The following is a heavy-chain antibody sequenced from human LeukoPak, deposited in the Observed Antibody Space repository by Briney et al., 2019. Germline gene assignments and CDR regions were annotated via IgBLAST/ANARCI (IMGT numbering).Heavy chain of an antibody. V-gene: IGHV3-48*03. CDR2: ISSGGYP. D-gene: IGHD2-8*02. CDR1: GFTFSSYV. CDR3: ARERGSGPGRGWFDP. J-gene: IGHJ5*02. Sequence: GGSLRLSCAASGFTFSSYVMNWIRQAPGKGLEWVAYISSGGYPSYAASVKGRFTISRDNGENSLSLQMKSLRVDDTAVYYCARERGSGPGRGWFDPWGQGTLVTVS.